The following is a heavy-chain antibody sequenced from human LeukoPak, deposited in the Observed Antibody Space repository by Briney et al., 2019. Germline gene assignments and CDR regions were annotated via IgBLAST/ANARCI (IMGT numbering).Heavy chain of an antibody. Sequence: PSETLSLACAVYGGSFSGYYWSWIRQPPGKGLEWIGEINHSGSTNYNPSLKSRVTISIDTSKNQFSLKLSSVTAADTAVYYCARRYCGSTSCYLRFVRDWFDPWGQGTLVTVSS. J-gene: IGHJ5*02. CDR1: GGSFSGYY. V-gene: IGHV4-34*01. D-gene: IGHD2-2*01. CDR2: INHSGST. CDR3: ARRYCGSTSCYLRFVRDWFDP.